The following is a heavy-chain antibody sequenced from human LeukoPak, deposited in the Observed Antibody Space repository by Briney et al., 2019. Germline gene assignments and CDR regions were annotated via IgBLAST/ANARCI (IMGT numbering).Heavy chain of an antibody. D-gene: IGHD3-22*01. CDR2: VSGYNGDT. J-gene: IGHJ4*02. CDR1: GYTFSRHG. V-gene: IGHV1-18*01. CDR3: AKDIHPGLDSGASCCFDY. Sequence: ASVKVSCKTSGYTFSRHGITWVRQAPGQGPEWMGWVSGYNGDTNYAKSVPGRVTMTTDTSTNTAYMELRSLRSDDTAVYYCAKDIHPGLDSGASCCFDYWGQGTPVTVSS.